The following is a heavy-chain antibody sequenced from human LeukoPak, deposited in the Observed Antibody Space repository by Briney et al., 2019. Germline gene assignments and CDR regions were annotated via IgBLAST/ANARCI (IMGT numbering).Heavy chain of an antibody. D-gene: IGHD5-24*01. V-gene: IGHV4-59*01. CDR2: TYYSGST. CDR1: GGSISSYY. J-gene: IGHJ3*02. CDR3: ARERRDGYVTDAFDI. Sequence: SETLSLTCTVSGGSISSYYWSWIRQPPGKGLEWIGYTYYSGSTNYNPSLKSRVTISVDTSKNQFSLKLSSVTAADTAVYYCARERRDGYVTDAFDIWGQGTMVTVSS.